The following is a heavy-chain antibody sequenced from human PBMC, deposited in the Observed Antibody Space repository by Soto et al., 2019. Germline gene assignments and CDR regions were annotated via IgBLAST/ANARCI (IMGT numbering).Heavy chain of an antibody. CDR2: ISGSGGST. Sequence: GGSLRLSCAGSGVTFSSYAMSWVRQAPGKGLEWVSAISGSGGSTYYADSVKGRFTISRDNSKNTLYLQMNSLRAEDTAVYYSAKDYLLAAAVIGQQDQTFFYYYGMDVWGQGTTVTVYS. CDR1: GVTFSSYA. V-gene: IGHV3-23*01. CDR3: AKDYLLAAAVIGQQDQTFFYYYGMDV. J-gene: IGHJ6*02. D-gene: IGHD6-13*01.